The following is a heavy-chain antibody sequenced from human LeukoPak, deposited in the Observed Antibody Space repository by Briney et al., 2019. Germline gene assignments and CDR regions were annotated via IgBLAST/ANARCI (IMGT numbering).Heavy chain of an antibody. J-gene: IGHJ4*02. D-gene: IGHD2-21*02. V-gene: IGHV3-30*18. CDR2: ISYDGSEK. CDR3: AKDLLGVTAPKAYFDF. CDR1: GFIFSSSC. Sequence: GGSLRLSCAVSGFIFSSSCIHWVRQAPGKGLVWVAAISYDGSEKYYAESVKGRFTISRDNSKTTVYLQMNSLKIEDTAVYYCAKDLLGVTAPKAYFDFWGQGTLVTVSS.